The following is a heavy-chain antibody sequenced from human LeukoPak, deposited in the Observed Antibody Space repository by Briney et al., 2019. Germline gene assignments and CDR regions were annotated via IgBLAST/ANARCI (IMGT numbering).Heavy chain of an antibody. J-gene: IGHJ3*02. D-gene: IGHD2-2*01. Sequence: ASVKVSCKASGYTFTNYAIHWVRQAPGQRLEWMAWITAGNGNTKYSQKIQGRVTITRDTSASIVYMELSSLRSEDTAVYYCAREACSSTRCYDLGFDIWGQGTMVTVSS. CDR2: ITAGNGNT. CDR3: AREACSSTRCYDLGFDI. CDR1: GYTFTNYA. V-gene: IGHV1-3*01.